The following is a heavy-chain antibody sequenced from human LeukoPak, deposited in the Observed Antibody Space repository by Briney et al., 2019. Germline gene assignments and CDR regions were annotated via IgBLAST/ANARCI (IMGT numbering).Heavy chain of an antibody. V-gene: IGHV4-61*02. CDR1: GGSISSSSYY. J-gene: IGHJ4*02. CDR3: ARALTARDASGFDY. D-gene: IGHD5-24*01. CDR2: IYTSGST. Sequence: PSETLSLTCTVSGGSISSSSYYWGWIRQPAGKGLEWIGRIYTSGSTNYNPSLKSRVTIAVDTSKNQFSLKLSSVTAADTAVYYCARALTARDASGFDYWGQGTLVTVSS.